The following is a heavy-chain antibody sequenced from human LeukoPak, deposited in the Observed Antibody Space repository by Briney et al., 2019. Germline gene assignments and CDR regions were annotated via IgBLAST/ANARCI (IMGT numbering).Heavy chain of an antibody. D-gene: IGHD2-2*01. CDR3: ARDGGDCSSTSCYDRHDY. CDR2: IKRDGSEK. Sequence: GGSLRLSCAASGFTFSSYWMTWVRQAPGKGLEWVANIKRDGSEKYYVDSVKGRFTISRDNAKNSLYLQVNSLRAEDTAVYYCARDGGDCSSTSCYDRHDYWGQGTLVTVSS. J-gene: IGHJ4*02. V-gene: IGHV3-7*04. CDR1: GFTFSSYW.